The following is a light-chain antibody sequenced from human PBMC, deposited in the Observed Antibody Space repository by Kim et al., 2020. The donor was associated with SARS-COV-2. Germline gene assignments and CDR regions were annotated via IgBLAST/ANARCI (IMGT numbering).Light chain of an antibody. Sequence: ASVGDRVTVACQTTQSISSHLNWSQQKPGRDPKRLISAASTLQGGVPSRCSGSGSETDFTLTISSLQPEDFATYFCQQSYITPFTFGPETKVNIK. CDR1: QSISSH. V-gene: IGKV1-39*01. CDR3: QQSYITPFT. CDR2: AAS. J-gene: IGKJ3*01.